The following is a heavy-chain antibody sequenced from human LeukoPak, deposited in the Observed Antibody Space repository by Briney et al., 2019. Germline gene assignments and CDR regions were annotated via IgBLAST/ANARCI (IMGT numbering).Heavy chain of an antibody. CDR2: IYYSGST. CDR1: GGSISRSSYY. CDR3: AAGKAAAGRDAFDI. D-gene: IGHD6-13*01. Sequence: SSETLSLTCTVSGGSISRSSYYWGWIRQPPGKGLEWIGSIYYSGSTYYNPSLKSRVTISVDTSKNQFSLKLSSVTAADTAVYYCAAGKAAAGRDAFDIWGQGTMVTVSS. V-gene: IGHV4-39*07. J-gene: IGHJ3*02.